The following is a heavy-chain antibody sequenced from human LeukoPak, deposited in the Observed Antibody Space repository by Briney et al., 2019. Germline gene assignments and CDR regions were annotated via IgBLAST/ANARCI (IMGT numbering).Heavy chain of an antibody. J-gene: IGHJ6*02. CDR1: GFTFTNAG. V-gene: IGHV3-15*07. CDR2: IKSRPDGAAT. D-gene: IGHD6-19*01. CDR3: STYSAWTRIRFFSGMDV. Sequence: GGSLRLSCAASGFTFTNAGMDWVRLAPGKGLEWVGRIKSRPDGAATDYGAPVKGRFNISRDDSKSTVYLQMNSLRPEDTAVYYCSTYSAWTRIRFFSGMDVWGQGTTVPVS.